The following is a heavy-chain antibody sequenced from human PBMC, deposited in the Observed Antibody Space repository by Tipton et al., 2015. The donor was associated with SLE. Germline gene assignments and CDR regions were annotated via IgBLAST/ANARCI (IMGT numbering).Heavy chain of an antibody. CDR2: IYPGDSDT. Sequence: QLVQSGAEVKKPGESLRISCKGSGYSFTSYWIGWVRQMPGKGLECMGIIYPGDSDTRYSPSFQGQVTISADKSISTAYLQWSSLKASDTAMYYCASTTVTTSGIEVLYYYYGMDVWGQGTTVTVSS. CDR3: ASTTVTTSGIEVLYYYYGMDV. D-gene: IGHD4-17*01. J-gene: IGHJ6*02. CDR1: GYSFTSYW. V-gene: IGHV5-51*01.